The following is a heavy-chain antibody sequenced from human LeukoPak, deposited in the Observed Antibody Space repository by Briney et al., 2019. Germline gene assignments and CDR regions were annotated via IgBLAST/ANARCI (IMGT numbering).Heavy chain of an antibody. D-gene: IGHD2-15*01. J-gene: IGHJ6*02. V-gene: IGHV4-34*01. CDR3: ARGGYCSGGSCSRGWYYGMDV. CDR2: INHSGST. CDR1: GGSFSGYY. Sequence: SETLSLTCAVYGGSFSGYYWSWIRQPPGKGLEWIGEINHSGSTNYNPSLTSRVTISVVTSKNQFSLKLSSVTAADTAVYYCARGGYCSGGSCSRGWYYGMDVWGQGTTVTVSS.